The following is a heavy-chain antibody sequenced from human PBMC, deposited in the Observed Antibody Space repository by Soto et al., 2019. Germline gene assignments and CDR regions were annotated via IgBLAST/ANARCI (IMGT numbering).Heavy chain of an antibody. J-gene: IGHJ5*02. CDR3: ARVLTGTTFGFDP. V-gene: IGHV1-69*13. CDR1: GGTFTSYS. D-gene: IGHD1-20*01. CDR2: IIPIFGTA. Sequence: ASVNVSFKSSGGTFTSYSISWVRQAPGQGLEWMGGIIPIFGTANYAQKFQGRVTITADESTSTAYMELSSLRSEDTAVYYCARVLTGTTFGFDPWGQGTLVTVS.